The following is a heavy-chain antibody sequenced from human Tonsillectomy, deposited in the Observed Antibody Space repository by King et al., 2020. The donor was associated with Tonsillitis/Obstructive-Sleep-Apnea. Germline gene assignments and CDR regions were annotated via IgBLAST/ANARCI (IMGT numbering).Heavy chain of an antibody. CDR2: IKSKIDGGTT. CDR3: TTDRIVGATKFPFGYYYYMDV. J-gene: IGHJ6*03. V-gene: IGHV3-15*01. D-gene: IGHD1-26*01. CDR1: GFTFSNAW. Sequence: EVQLVESGGGLVKPGGSLRLSCAASGFTFSNAWMSWVRQAPGKGLEWVGRIKSKIDGGTTDYAAPVKGRFTISRDDSKNTLYLQMNSLKTEDTAVYYCTTDRIVGATKFPFGYYYYMDVWGKGTTVTVSS.